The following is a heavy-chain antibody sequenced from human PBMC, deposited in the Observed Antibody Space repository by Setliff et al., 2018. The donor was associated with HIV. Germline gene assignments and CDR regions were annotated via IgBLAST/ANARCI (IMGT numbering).Heavy chain of an antibody. J-gene: IGHJ5*02. D-gene: IGHD3-9*01. CDR1: GFTFSSYA. CDR2: ISGSGGDT. V-gene: IGHV3-23*01. Sequence: PGGSLRLSCASSGFTFSSYAMTWVRQAPGKGLECVAVISGSGGDTYYADSVKGRSTISRDNAKNSLYLQMNSLRPEDTALYYCAKDMSTDWYTVSGFDLWGQGTLVTVSS. CDR3: AKDMSTDWYTVSGFDL.